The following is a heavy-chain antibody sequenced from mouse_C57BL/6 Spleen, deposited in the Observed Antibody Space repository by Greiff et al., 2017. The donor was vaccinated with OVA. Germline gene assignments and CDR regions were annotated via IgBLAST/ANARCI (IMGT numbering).Heavy chain of an antibody. CDR1: GFTFSSYG. CDR3: ARSYYSILYAMDY. Sequence: EVQRVESGGDLVKPGGSLKLSCAASGFTFSSYGMSWVRQTPDKRLEWVATISSGGSYTYYPDSVKGRFTISRDNAKNTLYLQMSSLKSEDTAMYYCARSYYSILYAMDYWGQGTSVTVSS. CDR2: ISSGGSYT. J-gene: IGHJ4*01. V-gene: IGHV5-6*01. D-gene: IGHD2-5*01.